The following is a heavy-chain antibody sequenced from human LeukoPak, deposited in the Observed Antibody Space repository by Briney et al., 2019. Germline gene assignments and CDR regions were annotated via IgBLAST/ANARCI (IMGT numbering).Heavy chain of an antibody. V-gene: IGHV4-59*08. CDR1: GGSISSYY. D-gene: IGHD6-19*01. CDR3: ARHSLLKGWLVEFNYFDY. Sequence: SETLSLTCTVSGGSISSYYWSWIRQPPGKGLEWTGYIYYSGSTNYNPSLKSRVTISVDTSKNQFSLKLSSVTAADTAVYYCARHSLLKGWLVEFNYFDYWGQGTLVTVSS. J-gene: IGHJ4*02. CDR2: IYYSGST.